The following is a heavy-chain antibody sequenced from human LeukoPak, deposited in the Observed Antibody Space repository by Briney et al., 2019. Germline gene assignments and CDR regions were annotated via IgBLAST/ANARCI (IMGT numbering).Heavy chain of an antibody. J-gene: IGHJ3*02. CDR3: ARELRYFDWLPHGTDAFDI. V-gene: IGHV4-59*01. CDR2: IYYSGST. D-gene: IGHD3-9*01. Sequence: SETLSLTCTVSGGSTSSYYWSWIRQPPGKGLEWIGYIYYSGSTNYNPSLKSRVTISVDTSKNQFSLKLSSVTAADTAAYYCARELRYFDWLPHGTDAFDIWGQGTMVTVSS. CDR1: GGSTSSYY.